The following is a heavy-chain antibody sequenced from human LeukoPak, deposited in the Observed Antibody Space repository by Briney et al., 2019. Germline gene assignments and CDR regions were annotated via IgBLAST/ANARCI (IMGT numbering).Heavy chain of an antibody. CDR3: ARHIVVVVAATGYYYGMDV. D-gene: IGHD2-15*01. CDR1: GYTFTGYY. CDR2: INPNSGGT. Sequence: ASVKVSCKASGYTFTGYYMHWVRQAPGQGLEWMGWINPNSGGTNHAQKFQGRVTMTRDTSISTAYMELSRLRSDDTAVYYCARHIVVVVAATGYYYGMDVWGQGTTVTVSS. J-gene: IGHJ6*02. V-gene: IGHV1-2*02.